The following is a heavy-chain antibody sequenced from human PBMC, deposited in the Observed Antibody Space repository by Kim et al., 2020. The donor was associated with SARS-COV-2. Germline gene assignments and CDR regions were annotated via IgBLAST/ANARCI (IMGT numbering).Heavy chain of an antibody. CDR1: GFTFSSYA. CDR2: INDSGGAT. J-gene: IGHJ4*02. V-gene: IGHV3-23*01. D-gene: IGHD2-21*01. CDR3: ACAHSV. Sequence: GGSLRLSCAASGFTFSSYAMSWVRQAPGKGLEWVSAINDSGGATYYADSVKGRFTISRDNSRNTLFLQMNSLRPEDTAVYYCACAHSVGGQGTLVTVSS.